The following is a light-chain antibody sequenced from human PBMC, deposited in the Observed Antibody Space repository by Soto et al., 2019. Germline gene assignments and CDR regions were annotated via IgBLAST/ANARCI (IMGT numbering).Light chain of an antibody. CDR1: SSNIGAGYD. CDR2: GNS. V-gene: IGLV1-40*01. Sequence: QSALTQPPSVSGAPGQRVTISCTGSSSNIGAGYDVHWYQQLPGTAPKLLIYGNSNRPSGVPDRFSGSKSGTSASLAITGLQAEDEADYYCQSYDSSLSAVVFGGGTQLT. J-gene: IGLJ2*01. CDR3: QSYDSSLSAVV.